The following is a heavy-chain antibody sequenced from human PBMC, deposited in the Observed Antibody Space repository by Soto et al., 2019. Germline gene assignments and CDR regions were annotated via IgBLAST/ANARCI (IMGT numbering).Heavy chain of an antibody. J-gene: IGHJ3*02. CDR3: ALGYSSGWWVCAFDI. CDR2: IIPILGIA. V-gene: IGHV1-69*02. CDR1: GGTFSSYT. Sequence: QVQLVQSGAEVKKPGSSVKVSCKASGGTFSSYTISWVRQAPGQGLEWMGRIIPILGIAHYAQKFQGRVMITADKSTSTASMELSSLRSEDTAVYYCALGYSSGWWVCAFDIWGQGTMVTVSS. D-gene: IGHD6-19*01.